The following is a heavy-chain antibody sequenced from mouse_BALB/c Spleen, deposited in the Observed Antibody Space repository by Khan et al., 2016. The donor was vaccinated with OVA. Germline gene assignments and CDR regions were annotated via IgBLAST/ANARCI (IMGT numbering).Heavy chain of an antibody. V-gene: IGHV14-3*02. CDR3: ALPSYDPRGIDV. Sequence: VQLKQSGAALVKPGASVDLSCTASGFTIKDTYIHWVKQRPEQGLEWIGRIAPANGNTKYDPKFQGKATITADTSSNTSYLRLSSLTSEDTAVDCCALPSYDPRGIDVWGAGTTVTVSS. J-gene: IGHJ1*01. CDR1: GFTIKDTY. CDR2: IAPANGNT. D-gene: IGHD2-3*01.